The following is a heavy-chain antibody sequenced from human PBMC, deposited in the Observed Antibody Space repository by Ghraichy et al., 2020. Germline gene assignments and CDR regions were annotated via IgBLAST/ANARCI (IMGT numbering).Heavy chain of an antibody. CDR2: IDQSGST. V-gene: IGHV4-34*01. CDR1: NGSFSGYY. CDR3: ARVKWRGDHYTYYGMDI. Sequence: SETLSLTCAVYNGSFSGYYWSWIRQPPGKGLEWIGEIDQSGSTYYTPSLKSRVTLSVDTSKSQFSLKLSSLTAADTAVYYCARVKWRGDHYTYYGMDIRGQGAAVTVSS. J-gene: IGHJ6*02. D-gene: IGHD3-16*01.